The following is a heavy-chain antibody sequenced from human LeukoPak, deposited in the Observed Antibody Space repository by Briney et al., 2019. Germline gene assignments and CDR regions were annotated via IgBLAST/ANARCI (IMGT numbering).Heavy chain of an antibody. Sequence: GGSLRLSCAASGFTFSSYAMSWVRQAPGKGPEWVSAISGSGGSTYYADSVRGRFTISRDNSKNTLYLQMNSLRAEDTAVYYCAKAGVYCSSTSCYDFWFDPWGHGTLVTVSS. D-gene: IGHD2-2*01. J-gene: IGHJ5*02. V-gene: IGHV3-23*01. CDR1: GFTFSSYA. CDR2: ISGSGGST. CDR3: AKAGVYCSSTSCYDFWFDP.